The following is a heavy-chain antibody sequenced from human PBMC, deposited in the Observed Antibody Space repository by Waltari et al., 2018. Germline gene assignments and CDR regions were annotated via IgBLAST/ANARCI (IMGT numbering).Heavy chain of an antibody. Sequence: QVQLQESGPGLVKPSGTLSLTCAVSGGSISSSNWWSSVRQPPGTGLEWIGEIYHSGSTNYNPSLKSRVTISVDKSKNQFSLKLSSVTAADTAVYYCARVRAGDDFWSGYQRAFDIWGQGTMVTVSS. CDR2: IYHSGST. D-gene: IGHD3-3*01. V-gene: IGHV4-4*02. CDR1: GGSISSSNW. CDR3: ARVRAGDDFWSGYQRAFDI. J-gene: IGHJ3*02.